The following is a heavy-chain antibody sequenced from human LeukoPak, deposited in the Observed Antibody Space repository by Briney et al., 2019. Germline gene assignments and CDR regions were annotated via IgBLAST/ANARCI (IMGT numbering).Heavy chain of an antibody. Sequence: PSETLSLTCTVSGGSISSYYWSWIRQPPGKGLEWIGYIYYSGSTNYNPSLKSRVTISVDTSKNQFSLKLSSVTAADTAVYYCARGRSGTPYFDYWGQGTLVTVSS. CDR1: GGSISSYY. CDR3: ARGRSGTPYFDY. D-gene: IGHD1-26*01. CDR2: IYYSGST. J-gene: IGHJ4*02. V-gene: IGHV4-59*12.